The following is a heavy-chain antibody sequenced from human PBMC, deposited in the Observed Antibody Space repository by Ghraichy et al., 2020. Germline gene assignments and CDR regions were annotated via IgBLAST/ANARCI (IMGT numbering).Heavy chain of an antibody. CDR3: VREGSSWSLDV. J-gene: IGHJ6*02. Sequence: SETLSLTCIVSGDSISPHYWGWIRQPPGEGLEWIGYIYYSGSTTYNPSLKSRVTISVDTSKNQFSLNLKSVTAADTAVYYCVREGSSWSLDVWGQGTTVTVSS. D-gene: IGHD6-13*01. CDR1: GDSISPHY. V-gene: IGHV4-59*11. CDR2: IYYSGST.